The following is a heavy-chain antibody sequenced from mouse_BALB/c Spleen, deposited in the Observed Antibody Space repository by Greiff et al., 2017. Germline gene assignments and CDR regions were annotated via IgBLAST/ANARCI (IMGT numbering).Heavy chain of an antibody. CDR2: IRNKANGYTT. J-gene: IGHJ2*01. CDR3: ARDMEGQYYFDY. CDR1: GFTFTDYY. V-gene: IGHV7-3*02. D-gene: IGHD3-3*01. Sequence: EVQLVESGGGLVQPGGSLRLSCATSGFTFTDYYMSWVRQPPGKALEWLGFIRNKANGYTTEYSASVKGRFTISRDNSQSILYLQMNTLRAEDSATDYCARDMEGQYYFDYWGQGTTLTVSS.